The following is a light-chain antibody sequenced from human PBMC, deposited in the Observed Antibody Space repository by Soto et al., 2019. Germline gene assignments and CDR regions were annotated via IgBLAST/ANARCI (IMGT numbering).Light chain of an antibody. J-gene: IGLJ1*01. Sequence: QSALTQPTSVSGSPGRSITISCTGTSSNVGSDNLVSWYQQHPGKAPKFIIYEVSQRPAGVSYRFSGSKSGNTAYLTISGLQAEDEADYYCCSYAGSITYVFGTGTKVTVL. V-gene: IGLV2-23*02. CDR3: CSYAGSITYV. CDR2: EVS. CDR1: SSNVGSDNL.